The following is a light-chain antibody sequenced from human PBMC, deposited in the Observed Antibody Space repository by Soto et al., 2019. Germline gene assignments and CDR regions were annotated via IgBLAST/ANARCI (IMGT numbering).Light chain of an antibody. CDR3: SSYTNINTRACV. CDR2: EGT. J-gene: IGLJ1*01. V-gene: IGLV2-14*02. Sequence: QSVLTQPASVSASPGQSITIPCTGTSSDVGSYNLVSWFQQHPGKVPKLLIYEGTKRPSGLSDRFSGSKSGNTASLTISGLQAEDEAEYYCSSYTNINTRACVFGTGTKVTVL. CDR1: SSDVGSYNL.